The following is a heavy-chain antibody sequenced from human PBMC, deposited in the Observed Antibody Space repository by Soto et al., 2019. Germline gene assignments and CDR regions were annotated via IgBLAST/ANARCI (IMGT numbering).Heavy chain of an antibody. CDR1: GGTFSSYT. Sequence: SVKVSCKASGGTFSSYTISWVRQAPGQGLEWMGRIIPILGITNYAQKFQGRVTMTADKSTSTAYMELSRLRSDDTAVYYCARSTHYGGTTKNWFDPWGQGTLVTVSS. D-gene: IGHD1-1*01. CDR3: ARSTHYGGTTKNWFDP. V-gene: IGHV1-69*02. J-gene: IGHJ5*02. CDR2: IIPILGIT.